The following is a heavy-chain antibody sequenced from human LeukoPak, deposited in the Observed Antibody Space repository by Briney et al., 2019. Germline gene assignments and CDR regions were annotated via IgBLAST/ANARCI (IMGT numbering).Heavy chain of an antibody. J-gene: IGHJ4*02. Sequence: GESLKISCKGSGYSFTSYWIGWVRQMPGQGLEWMGIIYPGDSDTRYSPSFQGQVTISADESISTAYLQWSSLKASDTAMYYCARQGYCGGDCYRGFDYWGQGTLVTVSS. CDR2: IYPGDSDT. D-gene: IGHD2-21*02. V-gene: IGHV5-51*01. CDR1: GYSFTSYW. CDR3: ARQGYCGGDCYRGFDY.